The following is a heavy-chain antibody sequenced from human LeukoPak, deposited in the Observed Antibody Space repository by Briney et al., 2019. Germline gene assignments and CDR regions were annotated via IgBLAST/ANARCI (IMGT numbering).Heavy chain of an antibody. CDR3: ATHTYGGNPADY. V-gene: IGHV1-46*01. CDR1: GYTFTSYY. D-gene: IGHD4-23*01. Sequence: ASVKVSCTASGYTFTSYYMHWVRQAPGQGLEWMGIINPSGGSTSYAQKFQGRVTMTRDTSTSTVYMELSSLRSEDTAVYYCATHTYGGNPADYWGQRTLVTVSS. CDR2: INPSGGST. J-gene: IGHJ4*02.